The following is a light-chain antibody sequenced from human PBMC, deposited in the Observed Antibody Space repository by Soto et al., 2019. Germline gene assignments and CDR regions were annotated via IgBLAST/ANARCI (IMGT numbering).Light chain of an antibody. V-gene: IGKV3D-15*01. CDR1: QSVNSN. CDR2: GIS. J-gene: IGKJ5*01. Sequence: EIVMTQSPVSLSVSPGERATLSCRASQSVNSNYLAWYQQKPGQAPRLLIYGISKRATDIPDRFSGSGSGTEFTLTISSLQPEDFATYYCQQHGQWPITFGQGTRLEIK. CDR3: QQHGQWPIT.